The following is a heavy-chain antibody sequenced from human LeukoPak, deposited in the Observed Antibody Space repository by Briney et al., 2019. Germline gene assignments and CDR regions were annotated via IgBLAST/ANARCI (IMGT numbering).Heavy chain of an antibody. J-gene: IGHJ4*02. V-gene: IGHV3-21*01. Sequence: PGGSLRLSCAASGFTFSSYSMNWVRRAPGKGLEWVSSISSSSSYIYYADSVKGRFTISRDNAKNSLYLQMNSLRAEDTAVYYCARATYGSGSYYFDYWGQGTLVTVSS. CDR1: GFTFSSYS. CDR2: ISSSSSYI. D-gene: IGHD3-10*01. CDR3: ARATYGSGSYYFDY.